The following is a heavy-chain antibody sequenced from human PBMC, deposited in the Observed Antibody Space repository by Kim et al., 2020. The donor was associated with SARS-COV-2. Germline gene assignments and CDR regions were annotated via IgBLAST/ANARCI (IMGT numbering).Heavy chain of an antibody. J-gene: IGHJ4*02. D-gene: IGHD3-10*01. CDR3: ALREYYGSGSYRY. Sequence: YNPSLKSRVTISVDTSKNQFSRKLSSVTAADTAVYYCALREYYGSGSYRYWGQGTLVTVSS. V-gene: IGHV4-34*01.